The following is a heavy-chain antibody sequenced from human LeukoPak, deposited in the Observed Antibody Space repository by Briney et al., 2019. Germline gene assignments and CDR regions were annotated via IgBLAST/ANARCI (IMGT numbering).Heavy chain of an antibody. D-gene: IGHD4-17*01. CDR1: GGSINDYY. CDR3: ARVVRGAVTSNCFDP. J-gene: IGHJ5*02. Sequence: PSETLSLTCTVSGGSINDYYWTWIRQAPGKGLEWIGYISNSGTTDYNPSLKSRVTMSVDASNNEFSLRLTSVTAADTAMYYCARVVRGAVTSNCFDPWGQGTLVTVSS. V-gene: IGHV4-59*01. CDR2: ISNSGTT.